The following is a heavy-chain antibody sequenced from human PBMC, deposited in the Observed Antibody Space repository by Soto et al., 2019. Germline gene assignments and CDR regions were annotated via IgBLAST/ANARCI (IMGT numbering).Heavy chain of an antibody. J-gene: IGHJ6*02. CDR3: ASLIRDCSSTSCYYYYGMDV. D-gene: IGHD2-2*01. Sequence: QVQLVQSGAEVKKPGSSVKVSCKASGGTFSSYAISWVRQAPGQGLEWMGGIIPIFGTANYAQKFQGRVTITADESTRTAYMELSSLRSEDTAVYYCASLIRDCSSTSCYYYYGMDVWGQGTTVTVSS. V-gene: IGHV1-69*01. CDR2: IIPIFGTA. CDR1: GGTFSSYA.